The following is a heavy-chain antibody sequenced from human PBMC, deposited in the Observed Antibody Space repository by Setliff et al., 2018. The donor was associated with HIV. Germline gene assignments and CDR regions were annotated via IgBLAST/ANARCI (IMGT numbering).Heavy chain of an antibody. CDR2: IIPIFGTA. Sequence: GASVKVSCRASGGTFSSYAISWVRQAPGHGLEWMGGIIPIFGTANYAQKFQGRVTITADESTSTAYMELSSLRSEDTAVYYCAGGYCSSTSCYLLHYYYYYGMDVWGQGTTVTVSS. CDR1: GGTFSSYA. V-gene: IGHV1-69*13. D-gene: IGHD2-2*01. J-gene: IGHJ6*02. CDR3: AGGYCSSTSCYLLHYYYYYGMDV.